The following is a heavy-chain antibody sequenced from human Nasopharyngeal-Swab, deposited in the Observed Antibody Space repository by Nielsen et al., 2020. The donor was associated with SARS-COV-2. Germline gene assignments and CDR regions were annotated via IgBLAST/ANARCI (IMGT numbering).Heavy chain of an antibody. CDR1: GYTFTSYD. J-gene: IGHJ4*02. CDR3: ARGRRAPGAVAGTREYYFDY. Sequence: ASVKITCKDSGYTFTSYDSNWVRQATGHGLEWMGWMNPNSGNTGYAQKFQGRVTMTRNTSISTAYMGLSSLRSEDTAVYYCARGRRAPGAVAGTREYYFDYWGQGTLVTVSS. V-gene: IGHV1-8*01. D-gene: IGHD6-19*01. CDR2: MNPNSGNT.